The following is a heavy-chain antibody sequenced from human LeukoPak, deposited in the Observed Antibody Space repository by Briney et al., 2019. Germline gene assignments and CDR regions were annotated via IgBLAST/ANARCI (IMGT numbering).Heavy chain of an antibody. CDR1: GFTFSDYY. CDR2: ISSSGSTI. D-gene: IGHD3-3*01. Sequence: GGSLRLSCAASGFTFSDYYMSWIRQAPGKGLEWVSYISSSGSTIYYADSVKGRFTISRDNAKNSLYLQMNSLRAEDTAVYYCARATYDFWSGYPIPYYYGMDVWGQGTTVTVSS. V-gene: IGHV3-11*01. CDR3: ARATYDFWSGYPIPYYYGMDV. J-gene: IGHJ6*02.